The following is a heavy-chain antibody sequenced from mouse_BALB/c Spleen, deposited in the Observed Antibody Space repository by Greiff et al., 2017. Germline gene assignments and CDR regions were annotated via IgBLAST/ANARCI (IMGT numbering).Heavy chain of an antibody. CDR3: ARAWVLFDY. Sequence: EVKLMESGPGLVKPSQSLSLTCSVTGYSITSGYYWNWIRQFPGNKLEWMGYISYDGSNNYNPSLKNRISITRDTSKNQFFLKLNSVTTEDTATYYCARAWVLFDYWGQGTTLTVSS. J-gene: IGHJ2*01. D-gene: IGHD4-1*01. V-gene: IGHV3-6*02. CDR1: GYSITSGYY. CDR2: ISYDGSN.